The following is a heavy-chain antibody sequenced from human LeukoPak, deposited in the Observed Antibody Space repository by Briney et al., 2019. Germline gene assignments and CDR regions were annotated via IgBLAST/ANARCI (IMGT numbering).Heavy chain of an antibody. CDR1: GFTVSSYY. CDR2: IYSGGST. CDR3: ARDYGPVAASDY. Sequence: GGSLRLSCAASGFTVSSYYMNWVRQAPGKGLEWVSVIYSGGSTYYADSVKGRFTISRDNSKNTLYLQMNSLRAEDTAVYYCARDYGPVAASDYWGQGTLVTVSS. V-gene: IGHV3-53*01. D-gene: IGHD2-21*02. J-gene: IGHJ4*02.